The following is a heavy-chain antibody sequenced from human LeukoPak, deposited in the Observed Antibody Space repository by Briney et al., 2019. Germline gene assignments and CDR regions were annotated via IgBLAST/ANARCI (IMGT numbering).Heavy chain of an antibody. D-gene: IGHD6-19*01. CDR2: IYYSGST. Sequence: PSETLSLTCTVSGGSISSYYWSWIRQPPGKGLEWIGYIYYSGSTNYNPSLKSRVTISVDTSKNQFSLKLSSVTAADTAVYYCARGVAGYYFDYWGQGTLVTVFS. CDR1: GGSISSYY. J-gene: IGHJ4*02. V-gene: IGHV4-59*01. CDR3: ARGVAGYYFDY.